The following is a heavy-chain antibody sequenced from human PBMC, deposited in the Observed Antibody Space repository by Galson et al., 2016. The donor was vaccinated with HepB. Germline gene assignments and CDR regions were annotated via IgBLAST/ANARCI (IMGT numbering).Heavy chain of an antibody. CDR3: AKAVAVAGTRYYLLHYFYGWDV. CDR2: ISGGGDST. V-gene: IGHV3-23*01. Sequence: SLRLSCAASGFTFSSHAMNWVRQAPGKGLEWVSAISGGGDSTYYADSVKGRFTISRDDSKNTLYLLMNSLRAADTAVYYCAKAVAVAGTRYYLLHYFYGWDVWGQGTTVTVSS. CDR1: GFTFSSHA. J-gene: IGHJ6*02. D-gene: IGHD6-19*01.